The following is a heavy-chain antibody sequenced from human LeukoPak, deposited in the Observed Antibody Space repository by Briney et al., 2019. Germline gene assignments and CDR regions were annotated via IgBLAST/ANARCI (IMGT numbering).Heavy chain of an antibody. CDR1: GFTFSSYA. Sequence: QPGGSLRLACAASGFTFSSYAMSWVRQAPGKGLEWVSAISGSGSSTYYADSVKGRFTISRDNSKNTLYLYMNRMRAEDTAVDYCAKAPLVRGVLVPPNLDYWGQGTLVTVSS. J-gene: IGHJ4*02. V-gene: IGHV3-23*01. D-gene: IGHD3-10*01. CDR2: ISGSGSST. CDR3: AKAPLVRGVLVPPNLDY.